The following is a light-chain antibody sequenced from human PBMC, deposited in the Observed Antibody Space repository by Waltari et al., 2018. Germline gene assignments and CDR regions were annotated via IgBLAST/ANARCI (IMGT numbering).Light chain of an antibody. J-gene: IGLJ2*01. CDR2: HDT. CDR1: SSNIGSFH. V-gene: IGLV1-40*01. CDR3: QSYDNNGRGAVL. Sequence: QSLLTQPPSVSGAPGQRVTIPCSGGSSNIGSFHVNWYRHLPGTVPKLLIYHDTNRPAGVPDRFSGPKAGTSASLAITGLQPEDEADYYCQSYDNNGRGAVLIGGGTKLTVL.